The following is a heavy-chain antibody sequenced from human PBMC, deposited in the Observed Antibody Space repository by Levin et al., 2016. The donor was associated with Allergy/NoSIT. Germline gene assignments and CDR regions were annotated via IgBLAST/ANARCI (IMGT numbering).Heavy chain of an antibody. CDR3: ARLAYTHGYGLCDC. V-gene: IGHV3-7*01. J-gene: IGHJ4*02. Sequence: WIRQPPGKGLEWLANIKEDGSQSYYAASVKGRFTVSRDNAKNSLYLQMNGLRVEDTAVYHCARLAYTHGYGLCDCWGQGTLVTVSS. CDR2: IKEDGSQS. D-gene: IGHD5-18*01.